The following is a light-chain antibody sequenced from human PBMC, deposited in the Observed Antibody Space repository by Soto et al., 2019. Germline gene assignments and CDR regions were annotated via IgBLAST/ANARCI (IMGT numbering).Light chain of an antibody. V-gene: IGKV3-15*01. CDR2: GAS. CDR1: QNIITK. CDR3: QEYNNWHPIT. Sequence: EIVMTQSPATLSVSPGERATLSCRASQNIITKLAWYQQKPGQAPRLLIYGASTRATGIPVRFSGSGYGTEFTLTITSLQSEDSAVYYCQEYNNWHPITFGGGTKVDSK. J-gene: IGKJ4*01.